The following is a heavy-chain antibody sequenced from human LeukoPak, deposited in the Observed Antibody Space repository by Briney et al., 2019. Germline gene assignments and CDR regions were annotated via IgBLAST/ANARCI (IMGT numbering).Heavy chain of an antibody. V-gene: IGHV4-4*02. CDR2: ISHSGST. J-gene: IGHJ4*02. D-gene: IGHD5-12*01. Sequence: SGTLSLTCTVSGDSISSHKWWWCWVRQSPGKGLEWIGEISHSGSTTYNPSLKSRVTISADVSKNQFSLSLTSVTAADTAVYYCARTRRWLPLDYWGQGTLVTVSS. CDR1: GDSISSHKW. CDR3: ARTRRWLPLDY.